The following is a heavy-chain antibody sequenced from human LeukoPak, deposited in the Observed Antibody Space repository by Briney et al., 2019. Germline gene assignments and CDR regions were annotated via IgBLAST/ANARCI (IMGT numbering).Heavy chain of an antibody. CDR1: GFTFSSYW. V-gene: IGHV3-7*05. Sequence: AGESLRLSCAASGFTFSSYWMSWVRQAPGKGREWVANIKQDGSEKHYVDSVKGRFTISRDNAKNSLYLQMNSLRAEDTAVYYCARDGSETYYDFWSGYPPAGYYDYWGQGTLVTVSS. CDR2: IKQDGSEK. D-gene: IGHD3-3*01. CDR3: ARDGSETYYDFWSGYPPAGYYDY. J-gene: IGHJ4*02.